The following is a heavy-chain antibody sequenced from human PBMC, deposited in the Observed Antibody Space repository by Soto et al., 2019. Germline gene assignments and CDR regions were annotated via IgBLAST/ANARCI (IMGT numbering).Heavy chain of an antibody. CDR1: GGSFSGYY. J-gene: IGHJ6*02. CDR3: ASGKQQLVRPYYYYYYGMDV. D-gene: IGHD6-13*01. CDR2: INHSGST. Sequence: HSETLSLTCAVYGGSFSGYYWTWIRQPPGTGLEWIGEINHSGSTNYNPSLKSRVTISVDTSKNQFSLKLSSVTAADTAVYYCASGKQQLVRPYYYYYYGMDVWGQGTTVTVSS. V-gene: IGHV4-34*01.